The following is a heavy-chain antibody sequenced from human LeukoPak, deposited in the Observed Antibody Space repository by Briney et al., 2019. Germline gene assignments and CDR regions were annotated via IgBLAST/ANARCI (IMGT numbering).Heavy chain of an antibody. Sequence: QVQLQESGPGLVKASETLSLTCTVSGGSISSGGYYWSWIRQPPGKGLEWIGYIYHSGSTYYNPSLKSRVTISVDRSKNQFSLKLSSVTAADTAVYYCARMKPVARAFDYWGQGTLVTVSS. CDR2: IYHSGST. CDR1: GGSISSGGYY. D-gene: IGHD6-19*01. V-gene: IGHV4-30-2*01. CDR3: ARMKPVARAFDY. J-gene: IGHJ4*02.